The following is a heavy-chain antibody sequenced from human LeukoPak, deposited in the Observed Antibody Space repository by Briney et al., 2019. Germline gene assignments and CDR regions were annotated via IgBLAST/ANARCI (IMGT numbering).Heavy chain of an antibody. D-gene: IGHD5-18*01. V-gene: IGHV4-34*01. CDR2: TNDSGST. Sequence: SETLSLTCAVYGGSFSGYYWNWIRQPPGKGLEWIGETNDSGSTNYNPSLKSRVTISVDTSKNQFSLKLSSVTASDTAMYYCARAVDTAIMYNWFDPWGQGILVTVSS. CDR3: ARAVDTAIMYNWFDP. J-gene: IGHJ5*02. CDR1: GGSFSGYY.